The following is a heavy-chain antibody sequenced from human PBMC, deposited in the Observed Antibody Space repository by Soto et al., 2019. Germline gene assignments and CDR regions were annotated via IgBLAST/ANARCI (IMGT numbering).Heavy chain of an antibody. Sequence: PGGSLRLSCAASGFTFSNAWMSWVRQVPGKGLEWVGRIKGKTDGGTTDYAAPVKGRFTISRDDSKNTLYLQMNSLKTEDTAVYYCTVPILTGYGNGWFDPWGQGTLVTVSS. V-gene: IGHV3-15*01. D-gene: IGHD3-9*01. J-gene: IGHJ5*02. CDR3: TVPILTGYGNGWFDP. CDR2: IKGKTDGGTT. CDR1: GFTFSNAW.